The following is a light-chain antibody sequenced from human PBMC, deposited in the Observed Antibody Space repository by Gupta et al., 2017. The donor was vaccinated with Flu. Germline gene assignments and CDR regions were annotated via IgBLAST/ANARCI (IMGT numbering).Light chain of an antibody. Sequence: XXXINCKSSQIVLYSSNNKNFLAWYQQRPGQPPKLLIYWASTRQSGVPDRFSASGSGTDFTLTISSLQAEDVAVYYCQQYYTSRTFGQGTRVEIK. CDR1: QIVLYSSNNKNF. CDR2: WAS. CDR3: QQYYTSRT. V-gene: IGKV4-1*01. J-gene: IGKJ1*01.